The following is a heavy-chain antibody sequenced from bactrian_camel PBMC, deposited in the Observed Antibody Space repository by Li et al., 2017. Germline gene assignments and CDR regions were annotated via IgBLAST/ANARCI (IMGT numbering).Heavy chain of an antibody. CDR1: GYAYNRNC. J-gene: IGHJ7*01. V-gene: IGHV3S53*01. Sequence: HVQLVESGGGSVQPGGTLRLSCAASGYAYNRNCMAWFRQAPGKEREGVASISKDDVPTYASSVMGRFTISKDNAKNTLYLQINDLKPEDTAMYYCGARGSNVVGIHATFYGMEHWGKGTQVTVS. CDR2: ISKDDVP. D-gene: IGHD2*01.